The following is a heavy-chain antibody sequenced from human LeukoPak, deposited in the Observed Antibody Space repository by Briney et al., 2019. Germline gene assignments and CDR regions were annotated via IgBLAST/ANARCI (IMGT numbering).Heavy chain of an antibody. D-gene: IGHD3-3*01. V-gene: IGHV1-8*02. CDR1: GGTFSSYA. CDR3: ARVSSVAYYDFWSGYYSGPHPYYYYGMDV. J-gene: IGHJ6*02. CDR2: MNPNSGNT. Sequence: ASVKVSCKASGGTFSSYAISWVRQAPGQGLEWMGWMNPNSGNTGYAQKFQGRVTMTRNTSISTAYMELSSLRSEDTAVYYCARVSSVAYYDFWSGYYSGPHPYYYYGMDVWGQGTTVTVSS.